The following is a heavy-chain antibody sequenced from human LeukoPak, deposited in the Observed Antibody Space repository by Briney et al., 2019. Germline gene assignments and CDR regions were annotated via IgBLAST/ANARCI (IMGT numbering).Heavy chain of an antibody. CDR2: IYYSGST. V-gene: IGHV4-59*01. Sequence: KPSETLSHTWNGSGGSISSYYWSWIRQPPGKGLEWIVYIYYSGSTNYNPSLKSRVTISVDTSENQFSLKLSSVTAADTAVYYCARMDYYYDSSGPGNYFDYWGQGTLVTVSS. CDR1: GGSISSYY. CDR3: ARMDYYYDSSGPGNYFDY. D-gene: IGHD3-22*01. J-gene: IGHJ4*02.